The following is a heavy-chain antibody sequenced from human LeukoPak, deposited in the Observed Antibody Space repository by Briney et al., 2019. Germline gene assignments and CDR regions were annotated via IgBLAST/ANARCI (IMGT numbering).Heavy chain of an antibody. CDR2: ISYDGSNK. J-gene: IGHJ6*04. D-gene: IGHD3-10*01. CDR3: ARSGVVRGVISNYYYYYGMDV. Sequence: GRSLRLSCAASGFTFSSYAMHWVRQAPGKGLEGVAVISYDGSNKYYADSVKGRFTISRDNSKNTLYLQMNSLRAEDTAVYYCARSGVVRGVISNYYYYYGMDVWGKGTTVTVSS. CDR1: GFTFSSYA. V-gene: IGHV3-30*04.